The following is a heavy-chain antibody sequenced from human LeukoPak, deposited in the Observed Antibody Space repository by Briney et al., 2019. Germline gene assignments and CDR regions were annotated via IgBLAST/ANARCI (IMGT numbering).Heavy chain of an antibody. J-gene: IGHJ6*03. D-gene: IGHD3-22*01. CDR1: GFTFSTYA. CDR2: IGGSDGRT. Sequence: SGGSLRLSCAASGFTFSTYAMSWVRQAPGKGLEWASPIGGSDGRTRYADSVKGRFTISRDNSKNTLYLEMNSLRAEDTAVYYCAKDSSSYDWGYMDVWGKGTTVTISS. V-gene: IGHV3-23*01. CDR3: AKDSSSYDWGYMDV.